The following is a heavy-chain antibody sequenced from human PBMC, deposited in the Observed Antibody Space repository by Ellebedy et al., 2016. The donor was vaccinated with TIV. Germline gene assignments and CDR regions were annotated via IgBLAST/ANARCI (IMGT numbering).Heavy chain of an antibody. D-gene: IGHD3-22*01. J-gene: IGHJ4*02. V-gene: IGHV3-30*04. Sequence: PGGSLRLSCAASGFTFSNCAMHWVRQAPGKGLEWVAVISYDGTTKYYADYVKGRFTISRDNSKNTLYLQMNSLRTEDTAVYYCASNYYDSSGAHYFDYWGQGTLVTVSS. CDR1: GFTFSNCA. CDR3: ASNYYDSSGAHYFDY. CDR2: ISYDGTTK.